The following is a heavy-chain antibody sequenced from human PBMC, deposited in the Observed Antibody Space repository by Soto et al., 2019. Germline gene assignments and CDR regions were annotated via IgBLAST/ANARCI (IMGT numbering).Heavy chain of an antibody. D-gene: IGHD1-1*01. CDR3: AGRKLERGVYFDY. Sequence: PSETLSLTCTVSGGSISSYYWSWIRQPPGKGLEWIGYIYYSGSTNYNPSLKSRVTISVDTSKNQFSLKLSSVTAADTAVYYCAGRKLERGVYFDYWGQGTLVTVSS. CDR2: IYYSGST. J-gene: IGHJ4*02. V-gene: IGHV4-59*08. CDR1: GGSISSYY.